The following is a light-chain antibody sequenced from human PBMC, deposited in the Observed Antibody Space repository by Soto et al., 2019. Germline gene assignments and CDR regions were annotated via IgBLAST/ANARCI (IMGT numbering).Light chain of an antibody. Sequence: DIQMNQSPTSRSASVGDRFTITCRATQNIKTYLNWYEHKPGRAPKLLIHDATTLQPGVPSLFRGSGAGTEFSFNITSLQPEDVATDYCQQYDDLPITFGQGTRLEI. CDR1: QNIKTY. J-gene: IGKJ5*01. CDR3: QQYDDLPIT. V-gene: IGKV1-33*01. CDR2: DAT.